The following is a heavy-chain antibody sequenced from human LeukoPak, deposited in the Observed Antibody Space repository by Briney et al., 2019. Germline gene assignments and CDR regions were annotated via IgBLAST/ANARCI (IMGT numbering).Heavy chain of an antibody. CDR2: INPNSGGT. Sequence: ASVKVSCKASGYTFTDYYVHWVRQAPGQGLEWMGWINPNSGGTKYAQNFQGRVTMTRDTSISTAYMELSRLRSDDTAVYYCAREPREFFDYWGQGTLVTVSS. V-gene: IGHV1-2*02. J-gene: IGHJ4*02. CDR3: AREPREFFDY. D-gene: IGHD3-10*01. CDR1: GYTFTDYY.